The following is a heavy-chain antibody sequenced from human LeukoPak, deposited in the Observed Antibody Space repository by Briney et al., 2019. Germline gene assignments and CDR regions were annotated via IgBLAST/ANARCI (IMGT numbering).Heavy chain of an antibody. CDR1: GGSISSGDYY. V-gene: IGHV4-30-4*01. Sequence: SETLSLTCTVSGGSISSGDYYWSWIRQPPGKGLEWIGYIYYSGSTYYNPSLKSRVTISVDTSKNQFSLKLSSVTAADTAVYYCAGAGAWAIFYFDCWGQGTLVTVSS. J-gene: IGHJ4*02. CDR3: AGAGAWAIFYFDC. CDR2: IYYSGST. D-gene: IGHD3-3*01.